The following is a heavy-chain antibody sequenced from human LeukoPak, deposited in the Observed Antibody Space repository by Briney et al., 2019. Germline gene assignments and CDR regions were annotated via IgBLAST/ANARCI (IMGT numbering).Heavy chain of an antibody. J-gene: IGHJ4*02. CDR2: IYTSGST. Sequence: PSETLSLTCTVSGGSISSGSYYWSWIRQPAGKGLEWIGRIYTSGSTNYNPSLKSRVTILVDTSKNQFSLKLSSVTAADTAVYYCARGGFPDYFDYWGQRTLVTVSS. CDR1: GGSISSGSYY. CDR3: ARGGFPDYFDY. V-gene: IGHV4-61*02. D-gene: IGHD3-10*01.